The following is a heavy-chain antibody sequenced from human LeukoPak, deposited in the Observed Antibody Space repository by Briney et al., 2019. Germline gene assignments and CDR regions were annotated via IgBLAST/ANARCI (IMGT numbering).Heavy chain of an antibody. D-gene: IGHD3-10*01. Sequence: GSSVKVSCKASGCTFSSYAISWVRQAPGQGLEWMGGIIPIFGTANYAQKFQGRVTITADKSTSTAYMELSSLRSEDTAVYYCAGNYYYGSGSYYSYFDYWGQGTLVTVSS. V-gene: IGHV1-69*06. CDR2: IIPIFGTA. CDR1: GCTFSSYA. J-gene: IGHJ4*02. CDR3: AGNYYYGSGSYYSYFDY.